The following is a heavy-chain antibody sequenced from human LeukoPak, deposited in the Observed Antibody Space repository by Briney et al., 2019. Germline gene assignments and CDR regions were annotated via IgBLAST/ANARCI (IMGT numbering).Heavy chain of an antibody. J-gene: IGHJ4*02. Sequence: GGSLRLSCAASGFTFSSYGMHWVRQAPGKGLEWVAFIRYDGSNKNYADSVKGRFTISRDNSQNTLYLQINSLRAEDTAVYYCARDRFSGSYPLDYWGQGTLVTVSS. CDR3: ARDRFSGSYPLDY. CDR1: GFTFSSYG. CDR2: IRYDGSNK. V-gene: IGHV3-30*02. D-gene: IGHD1-26*01.